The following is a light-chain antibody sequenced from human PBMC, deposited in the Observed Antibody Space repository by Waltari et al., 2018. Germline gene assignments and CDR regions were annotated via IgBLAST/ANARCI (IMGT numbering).Light chain of an antibody. Sequence: EIVMTQSPATLSVSPGDRATPSCRASQSVSSNLAWYQQHPGQAPRLLIYAASTRATGVPARFSGSGSGTDFTPTISSLQSEDFAVYYCQQYNGWPRTFGQGTKVEI. CDR1: QSVSSN. CDR2: AAS. J-gene: IGKJ1*01. CDR3: QQYNGWPRT. V-gene: IGKV3-15*01.